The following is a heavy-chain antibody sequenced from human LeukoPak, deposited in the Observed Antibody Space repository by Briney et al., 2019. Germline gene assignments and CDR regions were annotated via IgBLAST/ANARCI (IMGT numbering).Heavy chain of an antibody. CDR2: ISYDGSNE. CDR3: AKEFNRGLPDY. V-gene: IGHV3-30*18. D-gene: IGHD2-21*01. J-gene: IGHJ4*02. CDR1: GFTFSTYG. Sequence: GGSLRLSCAASGFTFSTYGMHWVRQAPGKGLEWVAVISYDGSNEYYADSVKGRYTISRDNSKNTLYLQMSSLRAEDTAVYYCAKEFNRGLPDYWGQGTLVTVPS.